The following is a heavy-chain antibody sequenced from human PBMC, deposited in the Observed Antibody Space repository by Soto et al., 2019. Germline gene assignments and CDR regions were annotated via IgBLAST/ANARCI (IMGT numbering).Heavy chain of an antibody. CDR1: GGTFSSYA. CDR3: ARELAYCGGDCFAFDI. Sequence: QVQLVQSGAEVKKPGSSVKVSCKASGGTFSSYAISWVRQAPGQGLEWMGGISPIFGTANYAQKFQGRVTITADESTSTAYMELSSLRSEDTAVYYCARELAYCGGDCFAFDIWGQGTMVTVSS. D-gene: IGHD2-21*02. V-gene: IGHV1-69*12. CDR2: ISPIFGTA. J-gene: IGHJ3*02.